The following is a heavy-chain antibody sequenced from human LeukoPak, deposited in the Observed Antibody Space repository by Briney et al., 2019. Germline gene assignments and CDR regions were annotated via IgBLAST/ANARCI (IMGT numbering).Heavy chain of an antibody. CDR1: GFTFSSYA. CDR2: ISDRGSRT. D-gene: IGHD3-22*01. V-gene: IGHV3-23*01. J-gene: IGHJ4*02. CDR3: AKRGVVIRVILVGFHKEAYYFDS. Sequence: GGSLRLSCAASGFTFSSYAMSWVRQAPGKGLEWVAGISDRGSRTNYADSVKGRFTISTDHPKNTLYMQMNSLRAEDTAVYFCAKRGVVIRVILVGFHKEAYYFDSWGQGALVTVSS.